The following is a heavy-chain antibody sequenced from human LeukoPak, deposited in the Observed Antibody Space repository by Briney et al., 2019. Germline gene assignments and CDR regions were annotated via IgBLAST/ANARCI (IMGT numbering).Heavy chain of an antibody. J-gene: IGHJ4*02. CDR2: INPNSGGT. CDR1: GLTFSGYF. Sequence: GASVKVSCKTSGLTFSGYFMHWVRQAPGQGLEWMGWINPNSGGTNYAQKFQGRVTMTRDTSISTAYMELSRLRSDDTAVYYCARGKVVAGFFDYWGPGNLVTVSS. V-gene: IGHV1-2*02. D-gene: IGHD6-19*01. CDR3: ARGKVVAGFFDY.